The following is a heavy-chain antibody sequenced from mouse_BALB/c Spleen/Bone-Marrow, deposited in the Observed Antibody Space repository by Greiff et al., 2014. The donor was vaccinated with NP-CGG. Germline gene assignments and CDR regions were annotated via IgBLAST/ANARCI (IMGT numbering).Heavy chain of an antibody. CDR2: IDPSDSET. CDR3: ARALGDGYYYAMDY. D-gene: IGHD2-3*01. Sequence: VQGVESGAELVKPGAPVKLSCKASGYTFTSYWMNWVKQRPGRGLEWIGRIDPSDSETHYNQKFKDKATLTVDKSSSTAYIQPSSLTSEDSAVYYCARALGDGYYYAMDYWGQGTSVTVSS. CDR1: GYTFTSYW. J-gene: IGHJ4*01. V-gene: IGHV1-69*02.